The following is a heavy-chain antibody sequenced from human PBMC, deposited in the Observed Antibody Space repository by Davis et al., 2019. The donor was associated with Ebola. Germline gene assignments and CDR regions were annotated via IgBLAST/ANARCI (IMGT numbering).Heavy chain of an antibody. CDR3: SSRGAS. D-gene: IGHD1-26*01. CDR1: GFNFSGAA. CDR2: IRSKINNYAT. V-gene: IGHV3-73*01. Sequence: PGGSLRLSCAASGFNFSGAAMHWVRQASGKGLEWVGRIRSKINNYATAYPESLKGRFTISRDDSKSTTYLHMNNLKAGDTAVYYCSSRGASWGQGILVTVSS. J-gene: IGHJ4*02.